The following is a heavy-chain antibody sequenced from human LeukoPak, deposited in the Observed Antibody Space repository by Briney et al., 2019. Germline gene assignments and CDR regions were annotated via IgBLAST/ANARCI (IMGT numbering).Heavy chain of an antibody. D-gene: IGHD1-26*01. V-gene: IGHV3-9*03. J-gene: IGHJ3*02. CDR3: AKGDQLRDGAFDI. Sequence: GRSLRLSCAASGFTFNDYAIHWVRQPPGKGLEWVSGISWNGGIIAYADSVKGRFTISRDNAKSSLYLQMNSLRVEDMVLYYCAKGDQLRDGAFDIWGQGTMVTVSS. CDR2: ISWNGGII. CDR1: GFTFNDYA.